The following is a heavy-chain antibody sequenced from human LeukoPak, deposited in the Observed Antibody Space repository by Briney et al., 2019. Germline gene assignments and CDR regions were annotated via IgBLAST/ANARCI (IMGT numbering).Heavy chain of an antibody. CDR1: GFTFSSYS. CDR3: AREGVEMATIHAGFDY. V-gene: IGHV3-21*01. D-gene: IGHD5-24*01. J-gene: IGHJ4*02. Sequence: PGGSLRLSCAASGFTFSSYSMNWVRQAPGKGLEWVSSISSSSGYIYYADSVKGRFTISRDNAKNSLYLQMNSLRAEDTAVYYCAREGVEMATIHAGFDYWGQGTLVTVSS. CDR2: ISSSSGYI.